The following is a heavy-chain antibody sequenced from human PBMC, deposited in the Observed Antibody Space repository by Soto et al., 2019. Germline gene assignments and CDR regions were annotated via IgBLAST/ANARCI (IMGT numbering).Heavy chain of an antibody. V-gene: IGHV3-23*01. CDR3: AKDSGDFWSGYYQFDY. J-gene: IGHJ4*02. CDR1: GFTFSSYA. D-gene: IGHD3-3*01. Sequence: GGSLRLSCVASGFTFSSYAMSWVRQAPGKGLEWVSAISGSGGSTYYADSVKGRFTISRDNSKNTLYLQMNSLRAEDTAVYYCAKDSGDFWSGYYQFDYWGQGTLVTVSS. CDR2: ISGSGGST.